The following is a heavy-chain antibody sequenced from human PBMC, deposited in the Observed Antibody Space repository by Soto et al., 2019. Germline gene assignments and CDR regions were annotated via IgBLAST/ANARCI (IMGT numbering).Heavy chain of an antibody. J-gene: IGHJ1*01. CDR2: IKQDGSEK. Sequence: GGSLRLSCAASGFTFSSYWMSWVRQAPGKGLEWVANIKQDGSEKYYVDSVKGRFTISRDNAKNSLYLQMNSLRAEDTAVYYCARDASSGWYSTAYFQHWGQGTLVTVS. D-gene: IGHD6-19*01. V-gene: IGHV3-7*01. CDR3: ARDASSGWYSTAYFQH. CDR1: GFTFSSYW.